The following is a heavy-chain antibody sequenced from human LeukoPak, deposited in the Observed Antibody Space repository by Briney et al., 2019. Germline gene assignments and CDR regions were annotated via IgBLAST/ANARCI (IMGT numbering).Heavy chain of an antibody. CDR3: ARDRGYSYGYGWFDP. Sequence: GASVKVSCKASGYTFTSYYMHWVRQAPGQGLEWMGIINPSGGSTSYAQKFQGRVTMTRDMSTSTVYMELSSLRSEDTAVYYCARDRGYSYGYGWFDPWGQGTLVTVSS. V-gene: IGHV1-46*01. D-gene: IGHD5-18*01. CDR2: INPSGGST. J-gene: IGHJ5*02. CDR1: GYTFTSYY.